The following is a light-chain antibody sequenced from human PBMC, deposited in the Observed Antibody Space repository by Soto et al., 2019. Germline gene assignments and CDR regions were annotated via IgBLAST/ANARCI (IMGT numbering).Light chain of an antibody. CDR3: QHYNSYSEA. V-gene: IGKV1-5*03. Sequence: DIQMTQSPSTLSGSVGDRVTITCRASQTNSRWLAWYQQKPGKAPKLLIYKAYTLKSGVPSRFSGSGAGTEFALTIRRLQHYDFATYYCQHYNSYSEAFGQGTKVELK. CDR1: QTNSRW. CDR2: KAY. J-gene: IGKJ1*01.